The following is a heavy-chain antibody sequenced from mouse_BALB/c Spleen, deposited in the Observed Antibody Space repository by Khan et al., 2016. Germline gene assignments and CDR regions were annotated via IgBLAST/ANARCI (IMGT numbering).Heavy chain of an antibody. CDR1: GYTFTDYS. CDR2: INTETGET. J-gene: IGHJ4*01. CDR3: ARSTVAALNSYAMDY. D-gene: IGHD1-1*01. V-gene: IGHV9-2-1*01. Sequence: QIQLVQSGPELKKPGETVKISCKASGYTFTDYSMHWVKQAPGKGLKWMGWINTETGETTYAEDFKGRFAFSLETSASTAYLEINNLKNEDTATYFGARSTVAALNSYAMDYWGQGTSVTVSS.